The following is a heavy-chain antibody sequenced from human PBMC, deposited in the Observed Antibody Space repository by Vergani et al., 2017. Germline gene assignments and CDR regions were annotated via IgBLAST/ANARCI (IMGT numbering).Heavy chain of an antibody. CDR2: IDWDDDK. J-gene: IGHJ4*02. Sequence: QVTLKESGPALVKPTQTLTLTCTFSGFSLSTSGMRVSWIRQPPGKALEWLARIDWDDDKFYSTSLKTRLTISKDTSKNQVVLTMTNMDPVDTATYYCARGYCSSTSCPRDYWGQGTLVTVSS. CDR3: ARGYCSSTSCPRDY. D-gene: IGHD2-2*01. V-gene: IGHV2-70*04. CDR1: GFSLSTSGMR.